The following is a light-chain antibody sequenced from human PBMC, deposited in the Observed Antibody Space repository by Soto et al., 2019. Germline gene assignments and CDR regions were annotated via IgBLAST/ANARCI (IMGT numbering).Light chain of an antibody. J-gene: IGKJ4*01. CDR2: STS. CDR3: QHFGRSPLT. CDR1: QSVDRSD. V-gene: IGKV3-20*01. Sequence: VLTQSPGTLSFSPGERATLSCRASQSVDRSDIAWYQQKPGQAPRLLIYSTSIRAAGIPDRFSVSGSGTDFSLTISRLEPEDFAVYYCQHFGRSPLTFGGGTKVDIK.